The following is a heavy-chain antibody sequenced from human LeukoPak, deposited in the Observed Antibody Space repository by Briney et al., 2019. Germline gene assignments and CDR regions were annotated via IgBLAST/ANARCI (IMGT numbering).Heavy chain of an antibody. CDR1: GFAFGRHA. D-gene: IGHD1-14*01. J-gene: IGHJ5*02. CDR3: VKEPELMPSRDWFDP. V-gene: IGHV3-23*01. Sequence: GGSLRLSCVASGFAFGRHAMSWVRQAPGKGLEWVSGVTHNANHAYYADSVRGRFTISRDNSKDTLFLQMNGLRDEDTAIYYCVKEPELMPSRDWFDPWGQGTLVTVSS. CDR2: VTHNANHA.